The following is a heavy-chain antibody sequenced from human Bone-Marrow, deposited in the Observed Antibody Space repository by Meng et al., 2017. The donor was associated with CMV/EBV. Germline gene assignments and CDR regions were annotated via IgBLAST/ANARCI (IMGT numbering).Heavy chain of an antibody. J-gene: IGHJ3*02. D-gene: IGHD2-8*01. CDR1: GFTFSSYA. CDR3: ARMPRYSTSADTFDI. V-gene: IGHV3-21*01. CDR2: ISSSSGYI. Sequence: ETLSLTCAASGFTFSSYAMTWVRQAPGEGLEWVSSISSSSGYIYFADSVKGRFSISRDNANSSLYLQMNSLTVEDTALYYCARMPRYSTSADTFDIWGQGTMVTVSS.